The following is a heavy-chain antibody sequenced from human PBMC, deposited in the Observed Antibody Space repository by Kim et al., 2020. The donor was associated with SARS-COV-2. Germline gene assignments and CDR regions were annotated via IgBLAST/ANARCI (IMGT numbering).Heavy chain of an antibody. V-gene: IGHV6-1*01. D-gene: IGHD5-18*01. J-gene: IGHJ6*02. Sequence: SQTLSLTCAISGDSVSSNSAAWNWIRPSPSRGLEWLGRTYYRYKWYNDYAVSVKSRITINPDTTKNQFSLQLNSVTPEDTAVYYCARDGDTAMVNWFYYYYYGMDVWGQGTTVTVSS. CDR3: ARDGDTAMVNWFYYYYYGMDV. CDR2: TYYRYKWYN. CDR1: GDSVSSNSAA.